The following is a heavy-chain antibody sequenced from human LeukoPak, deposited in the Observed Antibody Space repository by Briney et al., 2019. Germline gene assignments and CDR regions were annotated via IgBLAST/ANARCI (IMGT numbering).Heavy chain of an antibody. CDR2: ISYDGSNK. CDR1: GFTFSSYG. V-gene: IGHV3-30*18. Sequence: EGSLRLSCAASGFTFSSYGMHWVHQAPGKGLEWVAVISYDGSNKYYADSVKGRFTISRDNSKNTLYLQMNSLRAKDTAVYYRAKDKAGTLFDYWGQGTLVTVSS. CDR3: AKDKAGTLFDY. J-gene: IGHJ4*02.